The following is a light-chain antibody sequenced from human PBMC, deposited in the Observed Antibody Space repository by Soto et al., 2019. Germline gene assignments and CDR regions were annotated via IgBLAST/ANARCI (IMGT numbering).Light chain of an antibody. CDR1: QSVRGN. CDR2: AAS. J-gene: IGKJ4*01. V-gene: IGKV1-9*01. CDR3: QQLNSYPLT. Sequence: TQSPATLSVSPGDRATLSCRASQSVRGNLAWYQQKPGKAPKLLIYAASTLQSGVPSRFSGSGSGTEFTLTISSLQPEDFATYYCQQLNSYPLTFGGGTELEMK.